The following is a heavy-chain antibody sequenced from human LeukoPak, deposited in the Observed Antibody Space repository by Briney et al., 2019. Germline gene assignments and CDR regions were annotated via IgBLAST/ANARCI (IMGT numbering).Heavy chain of an antibody. CDR1: GYTFNTYG. CDR2: ISAYNGNT. CDR3: ARDTAHYGTSGYPDY. Sequence: ASVKVSCKPSGYTFNTYGISWVRQAPGQGLEWMGWISAYNGNTNYAQKFQGGVTMTTDTSTTTAYMELRSLRSDDTAVYYCARDTAHYGTSGYPDYWGQGTLVTVSS. J-gene: IGHJ4*02. D-gene: IGHD3-22*01. V-gene: IGHV1-18*01.